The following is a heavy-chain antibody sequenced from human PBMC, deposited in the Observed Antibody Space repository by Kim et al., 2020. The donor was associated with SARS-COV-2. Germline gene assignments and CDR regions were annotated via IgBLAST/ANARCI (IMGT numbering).Heavy chain of an antibody. CDR3: AKESGSFHPLHDAFDI. V-gene: IGHV3-30*18. CDR1: GFTFSSYG. D-gene: IGHD1-26*01. Sequence: GGSLRLSCAASGFTFSSYGMHWVRQAPGKGLEWVAVISYDGSNKYYADSVKGRFTISRDNSKNTLYLQMNSLRAEDTAVYYCAKESGSFHPLHDAFDIWG. CDR2: ISYDGSNK. J-gene: IGHJ3*02.